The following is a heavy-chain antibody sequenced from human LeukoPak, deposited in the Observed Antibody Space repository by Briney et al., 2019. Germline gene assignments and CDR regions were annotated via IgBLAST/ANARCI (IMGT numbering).Heavy chain of an antibody. CDR3: ASGITYYYGSGSPNWFDP. D-gene: IGHD3-10*01. CDR1: GGSISSGGYY. Sequence: PSETLSLTCTVSGGSISSGGYYWSWIHQHPGKGLEWIGYIYYSGSTYYNPSLKSRVTISVDTSKNQFSLKLSSVTAADTAVYYCASGITYYYGSGSPNWFDPWGQGTLVTVSS. V-gene: IGHV4-31*03. CDR2: IYYSGST. J-gene: IGHJ5*02.